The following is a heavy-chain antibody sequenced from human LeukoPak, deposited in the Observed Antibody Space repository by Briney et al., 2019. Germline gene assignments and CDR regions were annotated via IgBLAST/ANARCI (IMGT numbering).Heavy chain of an antibody. CDR1: GGSISSSSYY. D-gene: IGHD4-23*01. J-gene: IGHJ6*03. V-gene: IGHV4-39*07. CDR2: IYYSGST. Sequence: SESLSLTCTVSGGSISSSSYYWGWIRQPPGKGLEWIGSIYYSGSTYYNPSLKSRVTISVDTSKNQFSLKLSSVTAADTAVYYCARRVVTPLGAYYYYYYMAVCGKGTTVTVSS. CDR3: ARRVVTPLGAYYYYYYMAV.